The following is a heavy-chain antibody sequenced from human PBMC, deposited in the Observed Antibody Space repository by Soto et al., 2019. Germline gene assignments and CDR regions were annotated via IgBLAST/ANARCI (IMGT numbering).Heavy chain of an antibody. D-gene: IGHD3-22*01. J-gene: IGHJ4*02. CDR3: ARGRTYYYDSSGYYWDY. CDR1: GVSISSSNW. V-gene: IGHV4-4*02. Sequence: QVQLQASGPGLVKPSGTLSLTCAVSGVSISSSNWWSWVRQPPGKGLEWIGEIYHSGSTNYNPSLKSRVTISVDKSKNQFSLKLSSVTAADTAVYYCARGRTYYYDSSGYYWDYWGQGTLVTVSS. CDR2: IYHSGST.